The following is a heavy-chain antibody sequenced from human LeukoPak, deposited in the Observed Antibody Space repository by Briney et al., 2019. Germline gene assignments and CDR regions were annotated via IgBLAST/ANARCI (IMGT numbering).Heavy chain of an antibody. V-gene: IGHV4-39*01. D-gene: IGHD6-13*01. CDR3: ARGPIAAAPRTAAEYFQH. J-gene: IGHJ1*01. CDR2: IYYSGST. CDR1: GGSISSSSYY. Sequence: PSETLSLTCTVSGGSISSSSYYWGWIRQPPGKGLEWIGSIYYSGSTYYNPSLKSRVTISVDTSKNQFSLKLSSVTAADTAVYYCARGPIAAAPRTAAEYFQHWGQGTLVTVSS.